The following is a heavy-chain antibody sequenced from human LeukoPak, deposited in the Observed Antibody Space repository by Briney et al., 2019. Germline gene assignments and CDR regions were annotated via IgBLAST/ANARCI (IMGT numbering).Heavy chain of an antibody. CDR2: MNPNSGNT. D-gene: IGHD5-12*01. CDR3: ARWGGYDLNLDY. J-gene: IGHJ4*02. CDR1: GYTFTSYD. V-gene: IGHV1-8*01. Sequence: RASVKVSCKASGYTFTSYDINWVRQATGQGLEWMGWMNPNSGNTGYAQKFQGRVTMTRNTSISTAYMELSSLRSEDTAVYYCARWGGYDLNLDYWGQGTLVTVPS.